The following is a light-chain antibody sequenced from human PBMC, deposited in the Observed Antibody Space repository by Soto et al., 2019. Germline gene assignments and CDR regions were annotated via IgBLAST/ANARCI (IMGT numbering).Light chain of an antibody. V-gene: IGKV3-20*01. CDR1: QSVTNNY. J-gene: IGKJ2*01. CDR3: EQYGSCPPYT. Sequence: EVVLTQSPGTLSLSPGERATLSCRASQSVTNNYLAWYQQKPGQAPMLLIVGSSDSATGIPDRFSGRGSGTDFTLPTSGLQPEDCVVDYYEQYGSCPPYTFGQGTTLEIK. CDR2: GSS.